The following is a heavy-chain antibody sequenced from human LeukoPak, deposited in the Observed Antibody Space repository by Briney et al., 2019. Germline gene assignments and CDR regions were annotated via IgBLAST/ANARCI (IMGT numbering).Heavy chain of an antibody. J-gene: IGHJ3*02. CDR2: ISGSGGST. CDR3: AKDLGQDGYNSIADAFDI. D-gene: IGHD5-24*01. Sequence: PGGSLRLSCAASGFTFSRYGMHWVRQAPGKGLEWVSAISGSGGSTYYVDSVKGRFTISRDNSKNTLYLQMNSLRAEDTAVYYCAKDLGQDGYNSIADAFDIWGQGTMVTVSS. V-gene: IGHV3-23*01. CDR1: GFTFSRYG.